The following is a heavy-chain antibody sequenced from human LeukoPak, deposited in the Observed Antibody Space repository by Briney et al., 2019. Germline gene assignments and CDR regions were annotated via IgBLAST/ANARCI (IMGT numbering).Heavy chain of an antibody. CDR2: IYYSGST. J-gene: IGHJ4*02. Sequence: SETLSLTCTVSGGSISSGGYYWSWIRQHPGKGLEWIGYIYYSGSTNYNPSLKSRVTISVDTSKNQFSLKLSSVTAADTAVYYCARGRPLLTRAPAIVGATVFDYWGQGTPVTVSS. D-gene: IGHD1-26*01. CDR3: ARGRPLLTRAPAIVGATVFDY. CDR1: GGSISSGGYY. V-gene: IGHV4-31*03.